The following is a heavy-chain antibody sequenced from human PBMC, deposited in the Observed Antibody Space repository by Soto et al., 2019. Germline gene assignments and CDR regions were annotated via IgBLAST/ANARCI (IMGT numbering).Heavy chain of an antibody. Sequence: SETLSLTCAVYGGSFSGYYWSWMRQPPGKGLEWIGEINHSGSTNYNPSLKSRVTISVDTSKNQFSLKLSSVTAADTAVYYCARALYYYGSGRTNWFDPWGQGTLVTVSS. CDR2: INHSGST. D-gene: IGHD3-10*01. CDR3: ARALYYYGSGRTNWFDP. CDR1: GGSFSGYY. V-gene: IGHV4-34*01. J-gene: IGHJ5*02.